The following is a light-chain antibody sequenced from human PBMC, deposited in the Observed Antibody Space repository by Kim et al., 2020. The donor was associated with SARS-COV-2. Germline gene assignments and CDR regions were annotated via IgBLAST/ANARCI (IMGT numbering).Light chain of an antibody. CDR2: QDN. CDR3: QAWDIGTVV. Sequence: SYELTQPPSVSVSPGRTASITCSGNKLGDKYVCWYQQRPGQSPVVVIYQDNKRPSGIPERFSASNSGNTATLTISGTQAMDEADYYCQAWDIGTVVFGGGTKLTVL. J-gene: IGLJ2*01. CDR1: KLGDKY. V-gene: IGLV3-1*01.